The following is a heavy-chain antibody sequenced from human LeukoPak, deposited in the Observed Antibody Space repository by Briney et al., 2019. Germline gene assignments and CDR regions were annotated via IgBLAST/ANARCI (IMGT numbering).Heavy chain of an antibody. CDR1: GFPFSKYG. CDR3: AKDLDGGFDY. CDR2: IQFDENNK. V-gene: IGHV3-30*02. D-gene: IGHD3-10*01. Sequence: GGSLRLSCAASGFPFSKYGMYWVRQAPGKGLEWVAYIQFDENNKYYTDSVKGRFTISRDNSKNTLYLQMNSLRAEDTAVYYCAKDLDGGFDYWGQGTLVTVSS. J-gene: IGHJ4*02.